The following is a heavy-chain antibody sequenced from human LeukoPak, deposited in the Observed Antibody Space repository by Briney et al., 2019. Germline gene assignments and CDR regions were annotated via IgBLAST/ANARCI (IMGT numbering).Heavy chain of an antibody. D-gene: IGHD4-17*01. Sequence: SVKVSCKASGGTFSSYAISWVRQAPGQGLEWMGGIIPIFGTASYAQKFQGRVTITADESTSTAYMELSSLRSEDTAVYYCAGYHDYGDYRAFDIWGQGTMVTVSS. V-gene: IGHV1-69*01. J-gene: IGHJ3*02. CDR1: GGTFSSYA. CDR3: AGYHDYGDYRAFDI. CDR2: IIPIFGTA.